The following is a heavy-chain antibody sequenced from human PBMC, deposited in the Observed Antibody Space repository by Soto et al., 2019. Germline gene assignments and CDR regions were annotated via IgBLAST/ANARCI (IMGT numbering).Heavy chain of an antibody. J-gene: IGHJ6*02. D-gene: IGHD2-2*01. V-gene: IGHV3-9*01. CDR3: AKEVGRSTSYYYGVDV. CDR2: ISWNGGTI. CDR1: GFIFDDYA. Sequence: PGGSLRLSCVASGFIFDDYAMHWVRQVPGKGLEWVSGISWNGGTIGYVDSVKGRFTISRDNAKTSLHLQMNSLRAEDTGLYFCAKEVGRSTSYYYGVDVWGQGTTVTVS.